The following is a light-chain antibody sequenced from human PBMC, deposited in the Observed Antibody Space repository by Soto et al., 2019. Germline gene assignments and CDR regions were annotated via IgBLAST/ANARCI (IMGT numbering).Light chain of an antibody. V-gene: IGLV2-14*01. J-gene: IGLJ3*02. CDR3: SSYTTTTWV. Sequence: QSALTQPASVSGSPGQSSTISCTGTSSDVGGYNYVSWYQQHPGKAPKRMIFEVSNRPSGVSNRFSGSKSGNTASLTIAGLQAEDEADYYCSSYTTTTWVFGGGTKVTVL. CDR1: SSDVGGYNY. CDR2: EVS.